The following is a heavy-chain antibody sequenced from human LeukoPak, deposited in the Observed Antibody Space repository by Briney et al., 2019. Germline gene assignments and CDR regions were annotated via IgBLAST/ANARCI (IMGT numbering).Heavy chain of an antibody. CDR1: GGSFSGYY. Sequence: SETLSLTCAVYGGSFSGYYWSWIRQPPGKGLEWIGEINHSGSTNYNPSLKSRVTISVDTSKNQFSLKLSSVTAADTAVYYCASRVQGYYGSGSYYFDYRGQGTLVTVSS. V-gene: IGHV4-34*01. CDR2: INHSGST. J-gene: IGHJ4*02. CDR3: ASRVQGYYGSGSYYFDY. D-gene: IGHD3-10*01.